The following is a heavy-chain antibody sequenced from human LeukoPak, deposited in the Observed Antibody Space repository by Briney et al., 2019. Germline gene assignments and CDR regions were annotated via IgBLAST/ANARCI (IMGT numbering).Heavy chain of an antibody. V-gene: IGHV1-69*04. CDR2: ITPILGIA. CDR3: ARPSRDGYNFPFDY. J-gene: IGHJ4*02. Sequence: SVKVSCKASGGTFSSYAISWVRQAPGQGLEWMGRITPILGIANYAQKFQGRVTITADKSTSTAYMELSSLRSEDTAVYYCARPSRDGYNFPFDYWGQGTLVTVSS. CDR1: GGTFSSYA. D-gene: IGHD5-24*01.